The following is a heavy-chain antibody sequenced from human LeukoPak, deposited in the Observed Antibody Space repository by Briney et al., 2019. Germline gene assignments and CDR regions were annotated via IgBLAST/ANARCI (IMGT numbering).Heavy chain of an antibody. CDR2: IIPIFGTA. CDR3: TTNLGPGIAVAGNPSPLDAFDI. Sequence: SVKVSCKASGGTFSSHAISWVRQAPGQGLEWMGGIIPIFGTANYAQKFQGRVTITTDESTSTAYMELSSLRSEDTAVYYCTTNLGPGIAVAGNPSPLDAFDIWGQGTMVTVSS. V-gene: IGHV1-69*05. J-gene: IGHJ3*02. CDR1: GGTFSSHA. D-gene: IGHD6-19*01.